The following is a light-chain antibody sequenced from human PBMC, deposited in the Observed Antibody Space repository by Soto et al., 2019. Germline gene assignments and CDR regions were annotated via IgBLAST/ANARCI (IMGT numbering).Light chain of an antibody. CDR1: SSDVGGYNY. V-gene: IGLV2-8*01. CDR2: EVS. J-gene: IGLJ3*02. Sequence: QSALTQPPSASGSPGQSVAISCTGTSSDVGGYNYVSWYQHHPGKAPKLMIYEVSRRPSGVSERFSGSKSGNTASLTVSGLQAEDEADYYCSSYSGSSNWVFGGGTKLTVL. CDR3: SSYSGSSNWV.